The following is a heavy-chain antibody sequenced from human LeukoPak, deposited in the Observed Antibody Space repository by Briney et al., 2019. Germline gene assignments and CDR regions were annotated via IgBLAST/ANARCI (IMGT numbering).Heavy chain of an antibody. Sequence: GGSLRLSCAVSGLTTRNSWMSWVRQAPGKGLEWVANIDPYGSEIYYVDSVKGRFTDSRDNDKNSLYLQMNSLRGDDTATYYCVRGSSSYWGQGTLVTV. J-gene: IGHJ4*02. V-gene: IGHV3-7*04. CDR2: IDPYGSEI. CDR1: GLTTRNSW. CDR3: VRGSSSY.